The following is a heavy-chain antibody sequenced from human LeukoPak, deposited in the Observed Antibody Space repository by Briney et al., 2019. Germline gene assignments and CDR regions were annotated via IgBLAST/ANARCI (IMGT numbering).Heavy chain of an antibody. CDR2: IWYDGSNK. V-gene: IGHV3-33*06. J-gene: IGHJ6*03. Sequence: PGGSLRLSCAASGFTFSSYGMHWVRQAPGKGLEGVAVIWYDGSNKYYADSVKGRFTISRDNSKNTLYLQMNSLRAEDTAVYYCAKAKELNYYYYMDVWGKGTTVTVSS. D-gene: IGHD1-26*01. CDR1: GFTFSSYG. CDR3: AKAKELNYYYYMDV.